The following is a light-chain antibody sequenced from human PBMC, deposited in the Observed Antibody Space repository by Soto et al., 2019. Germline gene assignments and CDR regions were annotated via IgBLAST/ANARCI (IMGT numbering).Light chain of an antibody. CDR2: DNN. J-gene: IGLJ2*01. CDR1: SSNIGGGYD. Sequence: QSVLTQPPSVSGAPGQRVTISCTGSSSNIGGGYDVHWYQQLPGPAPKVLIYDNNSRPSGVPGRFSGSKSGTSASLAITGLQAEDEADYYCHSYDVSLSGPVFGGGTKLTVL. V-gene: IGLV1-40*01. CDR3: HSYDVSLSGPV.